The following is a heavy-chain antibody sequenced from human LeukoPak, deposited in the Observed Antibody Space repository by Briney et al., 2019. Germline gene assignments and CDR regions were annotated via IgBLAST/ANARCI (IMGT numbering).Heavy chain of an antibody. CDR3: ARTVKDGYNFIAAFDI. Sequence: ESGPVLVKPTDTLTLTCTVSGFSLSNARMGVSWIRQPPGKALEWLAHIFSSDEKSYSTSLKSRLIISKDTSKSQVALTMTKMDPVDTATYYCARTVKDGYNFIAAFDIWGQGTMVTVSS. D-gene: IGHD5-24*01. J-gene: IGHJ3*02. CDR1: GFSLSNARMG. CDR2: IFSSDEK. V-gene: IGHV2-26*01.